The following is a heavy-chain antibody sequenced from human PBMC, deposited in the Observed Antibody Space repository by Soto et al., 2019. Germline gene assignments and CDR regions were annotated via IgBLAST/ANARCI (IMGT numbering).Heavy chain of an antibody. Sequence: GPSVKVSCKASGYTFTGYYMHWVRQAPGQGLEWMGWINPNSGGTNYAQKFQGWVTMTRDTSISTAYMELSSLTSEDTAVYYCARERWGSGSRWFDPWGQGTLVTV. J-gene: IGHJ5*02. CDR2: INPNSGGT. CDR1: GYTFTGYY. V-gene: IGHV1-2*04. CDR3: ARERWGSGSRWFDP. D-gene: IGHD6-19*01.